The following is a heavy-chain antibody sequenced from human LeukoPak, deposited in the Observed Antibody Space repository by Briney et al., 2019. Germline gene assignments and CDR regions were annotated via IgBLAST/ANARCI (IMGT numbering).Heavy chain of an antibody. V-gene: IGHV3-53*01. D-gene: IGHD4-11*01. CDR2: IYSGGGT. J-gene: IGHJ6*02. CDR1: GFTVSSNY. Sequence: GGSLRLSCAASGFTVSSNYMSWVRQAPGKGLEWVSLIYSGGGTYYADSVKGLFTISRDNSKNTLYLQMNSLRAEDTAVYYCARDSTDSKVMDVWGQGTTVTVSS. CDR3: ARDSTDSKVMDV.